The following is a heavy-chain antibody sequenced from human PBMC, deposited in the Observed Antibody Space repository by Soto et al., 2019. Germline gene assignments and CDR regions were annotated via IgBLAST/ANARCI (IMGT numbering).Heavy chain of an antibody. D-gene: IGHD2-8*01. Sequence: EVHLLESGGGLVQPGGPLRLSCAASGFTFTNYGINWVRQAPGKGLDWVSTISGDGANTHYADSVKGRFTISRDNSKNTVFLQMDSLKTEDTAMYYCCWCGSINYYFNQWGQGTLVTVSS. J-gene: IGHJ4*02. CDR3: CWCGSINYYFNQ. CDR1: GFTFTNYG. V-gene: IGHV3-23*01. CDR2: ISGDGANT.